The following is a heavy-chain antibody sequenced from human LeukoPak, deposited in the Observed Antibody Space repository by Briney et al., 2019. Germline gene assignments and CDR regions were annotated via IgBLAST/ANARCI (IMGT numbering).Heavy chain of an antibody. V-gene: IGHV1-2*02. J-gene: IGHJ4*02. CDR1: GYIFTDYH. CDR2: INPNTGGT. Sequence: ASMKVSCKASGYIFTDYHVHWVRQAPGQGLEWMGWINPNTGGTNYAQSFQGRVTMTRDTSITTSYMELSSLMSDDTALYYCARGGHGHTQNDYWGQGTLVTVSS. D-gene: IGHD5-24*01. CDR3: ARGGHGHTQNDY.